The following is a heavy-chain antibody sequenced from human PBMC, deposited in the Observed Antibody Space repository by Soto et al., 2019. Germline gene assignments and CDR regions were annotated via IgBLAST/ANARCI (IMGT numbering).Heavy chain of an antibody. Sequence: PGESLKISCKGSGYSFTSHWIGWVRQMPGKGLEYMGIIWPGDSDTRYSPSFQGQVTISADKSTSTAYLQLSSLRADDTAVYFCARGEEWLLLSLQGVFDQWGQGTLVTVSS. CDR1: GYSFTSHW. CDR3: ARGEEWLLLSLQGVFDQ. CDR2: IWPGDSDT. V-gene: IGHV5-51*01. J-gene: IGHJ4*02. D-gene: IGHD3-3*01.